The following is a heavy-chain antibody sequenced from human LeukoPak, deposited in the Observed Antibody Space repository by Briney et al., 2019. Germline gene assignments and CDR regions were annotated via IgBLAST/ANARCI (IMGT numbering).Heavy chain of an antibody. CDR3: ARHFSSGWSDY. CDR1: GGSINTYY. J-gene: IGHJ4*02. D-gene: IGHD6-19*01. V-gene: IGHV4-59*08. CDR2: IYYSGTT. Sequence: SETLSLTCTVSGGSINTYYWSWIRQPPGKGLECIGFIYYSGTTIYNPSLKGRVTISLDTSKNQSSLRLSSVTAADTAVYYCARHFSSGWSDYWGQGTLVTVSS.